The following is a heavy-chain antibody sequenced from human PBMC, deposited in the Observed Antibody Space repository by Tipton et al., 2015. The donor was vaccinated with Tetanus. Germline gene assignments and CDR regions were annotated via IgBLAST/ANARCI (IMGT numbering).Heavy chain of an antibody. Sequence: TLSLTCNVSGDSISSYYWNWIRQPAGKGLEWIGRFYTTGSTIYNPSLRSRVTMSVDTSKNQFSLTLSSVTAADTAACYCARGGKLGLGYFDLWGRGTLVTVSS. CDR2: FYTTGST. J-gene: IGHJ2*01. D-gene: IGHD7-27*01. CDR3: ARGGKLGLGYFDL. V-gene: IGHV4-4*07. CDR1: GDSISSYY.